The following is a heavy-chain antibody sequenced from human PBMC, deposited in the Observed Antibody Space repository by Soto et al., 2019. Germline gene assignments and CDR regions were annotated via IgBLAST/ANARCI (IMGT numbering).Heavy chain of an antibody. J-gene: IGHJ4*02. CDR1: GYTFTSYG. V-gene: IGHV1-18*01. CDR3: ARGRGSGWYRLSTNYFDY. CDR2: ISAYNGNT. D-gene: IGHD6-19*01. Sequence: ASVKVSCKASGYTFTSYGISWVRQAPGQGLEWMGWISAYNGNTNYAQKLQGRVTMTTDTSTSTAYMELRGLRSDDTAVYYCARGRGSGWYRLSTNYFDYWGQGTLVTVSS.